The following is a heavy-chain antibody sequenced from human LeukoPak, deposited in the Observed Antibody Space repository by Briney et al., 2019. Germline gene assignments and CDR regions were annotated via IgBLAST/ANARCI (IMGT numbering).Heavy chain of an antibody. CDR2: IIPISGAA. V-gene: IGHV1-69*13. J-gene: IGHJ4*02. D-gene: IGHD3-22*01. CDR1: GGTFSSSG. Sequence: SVKVSCKASGGTFSSSGFSWVRQAPEQGLEWMGGIIPISGAANYAEKFQGRVTITADESTSTAYMELSSLRSEDTAVYYCARGPSASGYYSYYFDYWGQGTLVTVSS. CDR3: ARGPSASGYYSYYFDY.